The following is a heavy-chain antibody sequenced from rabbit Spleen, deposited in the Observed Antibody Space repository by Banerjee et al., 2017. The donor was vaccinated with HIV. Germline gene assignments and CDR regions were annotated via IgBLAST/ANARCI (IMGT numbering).Heavy chain of an antibody. CDR3: ARRNIGNYGNYAGAFNL. CDR2: IDPVFGIT. D-gene: IGHD4-2*01. Sequence: QSLEESGGELVKPEGSLRLTCTVSGFTLSSYYMNWVRQAPGKGLEWIGYIDPVFGITYYANWVNGRFSISRENAQNTVFLQMTSLTAADTATYFCARRNIGNYGNYAGAFNLWGPGTLVTVS. V-gene: IGHV1S7*01. CDR1: GFTLSSYY. J-gene: IGHJ4*01.